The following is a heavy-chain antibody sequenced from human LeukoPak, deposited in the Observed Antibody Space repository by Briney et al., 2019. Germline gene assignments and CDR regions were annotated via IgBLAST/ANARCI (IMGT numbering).Heavy chain of an antibody. Sequence: PGGSLRLSCVGSGFNFMQYGMMWVRQAPGKGLEWVSAIHPSGINTHHADSVEGRFTISRDNSKNTLYLQMSSLRVEDTAIYYCARDPSTLLPTDDSWGQGTLVAVSS. V-gene: IGHV3-23*05. D-gene: IGHD2-2*01. CDR2: IHPSGINT. J-gene: IGHJ4*02. CDR3: ARDPSTLLPTDDS. CDR1: GFNFMQYG.